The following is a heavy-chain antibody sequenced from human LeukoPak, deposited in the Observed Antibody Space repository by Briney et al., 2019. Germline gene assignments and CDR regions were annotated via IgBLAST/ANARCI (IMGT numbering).Heavy chain of an antibody. CDR3: ARVCPRAIFGVVIEARRGRRFDP. Sequence: TSSETLSLTCTVSGGSISSSSYYWGWIRQPPGKELEWIGSIYYSGSTYYNPSLKSRVTISVDTSKNQFSLKLSSVTAADTAVYYCARVCPRAIFGVVIEARRGRRFDPWGQGTLVTVSS. CDR2: IYYSGST. CDR1: GGSISSSSYY. V-gene: IGHV4-39*07. D-gene: IGHD3-3*01. J-gene: IGHJ5*02.